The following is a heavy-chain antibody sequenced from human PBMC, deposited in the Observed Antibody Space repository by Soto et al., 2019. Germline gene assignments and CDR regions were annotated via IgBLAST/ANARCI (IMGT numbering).Heavy chain of an antibody. Sequence: SETLSLTCTVSGASVRRYYWSWIRQTPGKGLEWIGYFFDGGKTNYNPSLKGRVTISGDTSKNQLSLTLTSATAADTAVYYFVRQESMDIYDTYGYYLGFWFDSWGQGTLVTVSS. D-gene: IGHD3-22*01. CDR3: VRQESMDIYDTYGYYLGFWFDS. CDR2: FFDGGKT. CDR1: GASVRRYY. J-gene: IGHJ5*01. V-gene: IGHV4-59*08.